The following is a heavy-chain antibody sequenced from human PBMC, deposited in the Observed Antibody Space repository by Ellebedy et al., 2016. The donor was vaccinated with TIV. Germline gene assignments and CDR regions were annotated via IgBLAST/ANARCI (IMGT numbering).Heavy chain of an antibody. J-gene: IGHJ4*02. CDR2: IKRDGSEK. V-gene: IGHV3-7*01. D-gene: IGHD1-26*01. CDR1: GFSVTSKW. Sequence: GESLKISCAASGFSVTSKWISWVRQAQGTGLEWVANIKRDGSEKYYVDSVKGRFIISRDNAKNSLYLQMNSLRAEDTAVYFCARDPYGGSDYWGQGTLVTVSS. CDR3: ARDPYGGSDY.